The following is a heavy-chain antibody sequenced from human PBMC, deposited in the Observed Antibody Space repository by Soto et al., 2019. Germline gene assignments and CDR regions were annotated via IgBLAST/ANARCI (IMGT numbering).Heavy chain of an antibody. CDR3: AKEGSAGTSYYYYYMDV. V-gene: IGHV3-30*18. CDR2: ISYDGSNK. CDR1: GVTFSSYG. J-gene: IGHJ6*03. Sequence: GGSLRVSCGAAGVTFSSYGMHRVRQAPSKGLEWVAVISYDGSNKYYADSVKGRFTISRDNSKNTLYLQMNSLRAEDTAVYYCAKEGSAGTSYYYYYMDVWGKGTTVTVSS. D-gene: IGHD6-13*01.